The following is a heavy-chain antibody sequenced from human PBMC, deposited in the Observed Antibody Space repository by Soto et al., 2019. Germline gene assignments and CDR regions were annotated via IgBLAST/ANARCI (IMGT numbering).Heavy chain of an antibody. CDR2: IYYSGST. V-gene: IGHV4-30-4*01. CDR1: GGSISSGDYF. J-gene: IGHJ4*02. D-gene: IGHD4-17*01. Sequence: QVQLQESGPGLVKPSQTLSLTCTVSGGSISSGDYFWSWIRQPPGKGLEWTGYIYYSGSTYYNPSLESSVTLSVYPPTNEFSRKLKSVTSAEAAGYFCAWTWGRYGTGDSGALDWGQGTLVTVSS. CDR3: AWTWGRYGTGDSGALD.